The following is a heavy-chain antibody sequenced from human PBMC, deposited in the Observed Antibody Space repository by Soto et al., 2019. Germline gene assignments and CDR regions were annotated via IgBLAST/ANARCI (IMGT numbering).Heavy chain of an antibody. Sequence: PSETLSLTCTVSGGSISSYYWSWIRQPPGKGLEWIGYNYYSGSTNYNPPLKNRVTISLDTSNNCFSLRLNFVTAADTAVYYCVQQHYDRSGSPVGYFVAWAQGNLVTVSS. CDR3: VQQHYDRSGSPVGYFVA. D-gene: IGHD3-3*01. CDR1: GGSISSYY. V-gene: IGHV4-59*08. CDR2: NYYSGST. J-gene: IGHJ4*02.